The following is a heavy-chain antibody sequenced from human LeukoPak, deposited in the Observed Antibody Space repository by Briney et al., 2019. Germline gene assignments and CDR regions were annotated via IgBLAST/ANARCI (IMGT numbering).Heavy chain of an antibody. CDR1: GGSFSGSFSDYY. CDR2: IHHSGST. J-gene: IGHJ4*02. D-gene: IGHD2-2*01. V-gene: IGHV4-34*01. Sequence: SETLSLTCAVYGGSFSGSFSDYYWTCIRQTPGKGLEWIGEIHHSGSTNYNPSLKSRVTISVDTSKNQFSLKLNSLTAADTAVYYCARDDIGYCSSTSCSHYFDYWGQGTLVTVSS. CDR3: ARDDIGYCSSTSCSHYFDY.